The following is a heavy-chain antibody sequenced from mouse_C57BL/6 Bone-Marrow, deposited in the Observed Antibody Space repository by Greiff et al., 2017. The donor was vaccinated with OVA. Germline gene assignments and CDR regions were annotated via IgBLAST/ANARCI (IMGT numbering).Heavy chain of an antibody. CDR2: IYPGSGST. V-gene: IGHV1-55*01. CDR1: GYTFTSYW. J-gene: IGHJ1*03. D-gene: IGHD1-1*01. Sequence: VQLQQSGAELVKPGASVKMSCKASGYTFTSYWITWVKQRPGQGLAWIGDIYPGSGSTNYNEKFKSKATLTVDTSSSTAYMQLSSLTSEDSAVYYCARDCGSSYWYFDVWGTGTTVTVSS. CDR3: ARDCGSSYWYFDV.